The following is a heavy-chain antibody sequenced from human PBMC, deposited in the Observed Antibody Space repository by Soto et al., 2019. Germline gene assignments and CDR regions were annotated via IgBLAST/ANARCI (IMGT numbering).Heavy chain of an antibody. CDR1: GFTLSSYD. V-gene: IGHV3-13*01. D-gene: IGHD3-9*01. J-gene: IGHJ6*02. CDR3: TRTTPTTGMEG. CDR2: IGSGGDT. Sequence: EVQLVESGGGLVQPGGSLRLSCAASGFTLSSYDIHWVRQATGEGLAWVSGIGSGGDTHYADSVKGRFIISREDGKNSVYLQMNNRRVGNTAVYYCTRTTPTTGMEGWGQGATVTVSS.